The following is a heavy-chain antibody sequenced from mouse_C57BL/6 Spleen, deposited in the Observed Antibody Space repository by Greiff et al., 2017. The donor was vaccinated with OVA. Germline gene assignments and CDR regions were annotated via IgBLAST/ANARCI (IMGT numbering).Heavy chain of an antibody. V-gene: IGHV1-81*01. J-gene: IGHJ2*01. CDR3: ARSGLITTVVAPFDY. D-gene: IGHD1-1*01. CDR2: IYPRSGNT. CDR1: GYTFTSYG. Sequence: LQESGAELARPGASVKLSCKASGYTFTSYGISWVKQRTGQGLEWIGEIYPRSGNTYYNEKFKGKATLTADKSSSTAYMELRSLTSEDSAVYFCARSGLITTVVAPFDYWGQGTTLTVSS.